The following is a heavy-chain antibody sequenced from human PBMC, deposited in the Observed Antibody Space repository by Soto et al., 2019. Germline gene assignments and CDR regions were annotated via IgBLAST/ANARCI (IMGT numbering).Heavy chain of an antibody. Sequence: GESLKISCKGSAYSLTSYWIAWVRQMPGKGLEWMGIIYPGDSDTRYSPSFQGQVTISADKSISTAYLQWSSLKASDTAMYYCARSTSPFYFDYWGQGTLVTVSS. J-gene: IGHJ4*02. CDR1: AYSLTSYW. CDR2: IYPGDSDT. CDR3: ARSTSPFYFDY. V-gene: IGHV5-51*01.